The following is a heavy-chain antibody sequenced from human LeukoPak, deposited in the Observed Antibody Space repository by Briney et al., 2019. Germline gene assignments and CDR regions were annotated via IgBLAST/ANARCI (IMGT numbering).Heavy chain of an antibody. V-gene: IGHV3-21*01. Sequence: GGSLRLSCAASGFTLSSYSMNWVRQAPGKGLEWVSSISSSSSYIYYADSVKGRFTISRDNAKNSLYLQMNSLRAEDTAVYYCARDVEGQLALDYWGQGTLVTVSS. D-gene: IGHD6-6*01. CDR1: GFTLSSYS. CDR2: ISSSSSYI. J-gene: IGHJ4*02. CDR3: ARDVEGQLALDY.